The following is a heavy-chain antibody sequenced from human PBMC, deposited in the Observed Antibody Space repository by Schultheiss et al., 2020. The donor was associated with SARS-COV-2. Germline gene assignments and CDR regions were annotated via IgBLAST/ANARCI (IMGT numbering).Heavy chain of an antibody. Sequence: GGSLRLSCAASGFTFDDYGMSWVRQAPGKGLEWVSGINWNGGSTGYADSVKGRFTISRDNAKNSLYLQMNSLRAEDTAVYYCARDRPLGGYCSSTSCIRGWFDPWGQGTLVTVSS. CDR2: INWNGGST. D-gene: IGHD2-2*01. CDR1: GFTFDDYG. V-gene: IGHV3-20*04. CDR3: ARDRPLGGYCSSTSCIRGWFDP. J-gene: IGHJ5*02.